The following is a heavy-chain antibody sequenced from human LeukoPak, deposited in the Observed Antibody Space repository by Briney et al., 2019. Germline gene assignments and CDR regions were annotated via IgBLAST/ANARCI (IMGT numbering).Heavy chain of an antibody. D-gene: IGHD1-26*01. CDR1: GFTFSDYY. CDR3: AHLVWEYVGGLDV. Sequence: GGSLRLSCAASGFTFSDYYMSWIRQAPGKGLEWVSYISSSGSTIYYADSVKGRFTISRDNAKNSLYLQMHSLRVDDTAVYYCAHLVWEYVGGLDVWGQGTTVTVSS. V-gene: IGHV3-11*01. CDR2: ISSSGSTI. J-gene: IGHJ6*02.